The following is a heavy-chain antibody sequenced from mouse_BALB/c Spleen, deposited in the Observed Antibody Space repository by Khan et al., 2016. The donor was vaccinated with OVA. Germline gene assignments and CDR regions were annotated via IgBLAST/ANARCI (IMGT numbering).Heavy chain of an antibody. V-gene: IGHV1-63*02. CDR1: GYTFTNYW. Sequence: QVQLKQSGAELVRPGTSVKMSCKAAGYTFTNYWIGWVKQRPGHGLEWIGDIYPGGGYTNYNEKFKGKATLTADTSSSTAYMPVSSLTSEDSAIYYWARRGAARATWDYFDYWGQGTTLTVSS. J-gene: IGHJ2*01. CDR3: ARRGAARATWDYFDY. D-gene: IGHD3-1*01. CDR2: IYPGGGYT.